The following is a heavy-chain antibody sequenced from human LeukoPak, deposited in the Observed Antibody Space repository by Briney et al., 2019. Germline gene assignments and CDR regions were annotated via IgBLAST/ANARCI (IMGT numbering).Heavy chain of an antibody. CDR1: GYTFTGYY. CDR2: INPNSGGT. D-gene: IGHD6-6*01. J-gene: IGHJ6*03. CDR3: ARGRSSSRYMDV. Sequence: ASVKVSCKASGYTFTGYYMHWVRQAPGQGLEWMGRINPNSGGTNYAQKFQGRVTMTRDTSISTAYMELSRLRSDDTAVYYCARGRSSSRYMDVWGKGTTVTVSS. V-gene: IGHV1-2*06.